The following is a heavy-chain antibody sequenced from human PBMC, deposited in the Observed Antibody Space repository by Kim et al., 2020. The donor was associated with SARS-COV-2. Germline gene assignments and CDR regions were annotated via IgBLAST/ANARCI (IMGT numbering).Heavy chain of an antibody. CDR1: GGSISSSSYY. CDR2: IYYSGST. Sequence: SETLSLTCTVSGGSISSSSYYWGWIRQPPGKGLEWIGSIYYSGSTYYNPSLKSRVTISVDTSKNQFSLKLSSVTAADTAVYYCARRWTDYYGSGDYGMDVWGQGTTVTVSS. J-gene: IGHJ6*02. CDR3: ARRWTDYYGSGDYGMDV. D-gene: IGHD3-10*01. V-gene: IGHV4-39*01.